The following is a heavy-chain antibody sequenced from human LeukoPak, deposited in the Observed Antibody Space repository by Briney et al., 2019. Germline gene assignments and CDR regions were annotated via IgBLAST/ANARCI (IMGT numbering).Heavy chain of an antibody. CDR2: IYYSGST. D-gene: IGHD3-16*01. V-gene: IGHV4-39*01. CDR1: GGSISSSSYY. Sequence: PSENLSLTCTVSGGSISSSSYYWGWIRQPPGKGLEWIGSIYYSGSTYYNPSLKSRVTISVDTSKNQFSLKLSSVTAADTAVYYCARLMLPPYYYYMDVWGKGTTVTVSS. CDR3: ARLMLPPYYYYMDV. J-gene: IGHJ6*03.